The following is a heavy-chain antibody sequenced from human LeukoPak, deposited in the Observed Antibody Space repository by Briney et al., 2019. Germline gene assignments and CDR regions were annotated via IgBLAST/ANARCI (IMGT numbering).Heavy chain of an antibody. CDR1: AVTFSSYA. J-gene: IGHJ6*02. V-gene: IGHV3-23*01. D-gene: IGHD1-1*01. Sequence: PGGSLRLSCAASAVTFSSYAMSWVREAPGPGLEAFSGISGSGTGTYYADSVKGRFTISRDNSKNTLYLQMSRLRAEDTAIYYCAKSLSTTPREVYYYSGMDVWGQGTTVTVSS. CDR2: ISGSGTGT. CDR3: AKSLSTTPREVYYYSGMDV.